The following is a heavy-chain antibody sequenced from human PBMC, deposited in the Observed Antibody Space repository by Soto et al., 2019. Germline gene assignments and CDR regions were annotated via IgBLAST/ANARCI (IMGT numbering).Heavy chain of an antibody. CDR3: AGLRGYAGSPIDY. D-gene: IGHD2-15*01. V-gene: IGHV4-59*01. CDR1: GGSIVSGY. CDR2: ISYSGNT. Sequence: SETLSLTCTVSGGSIVSGYWSWIRQPPGKGLEWIGYISYSGNTNYNPSLKSRVTMSVDTPKNQFSLRLSSVTTADTAVYYCAGLRGYAGSPIDYWGQGTLVTVSS. J-gene: IGHJ4*02.